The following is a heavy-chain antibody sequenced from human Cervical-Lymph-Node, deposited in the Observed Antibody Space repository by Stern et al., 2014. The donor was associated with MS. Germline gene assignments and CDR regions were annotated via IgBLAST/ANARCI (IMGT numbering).Heavy chain of an antibody. CDR1: GGTFSSSYA. J-gene: IGHJ5*02. CDR2: IIPILGLA. V-gene: IGHV1-69*09. D-gene: IGHD2-15*01. CDR3: ARGVVSNRAAATLHNIFDP. Sequence: QVQLVQSGAEVKKPGSSMNVSCKTSGGTFSSSYAITWMRQAPGQGLEWMGRIIPILGLANYAQKFQGRVTITADTSTSTTYMELSSLRSEDTAVYYCARGVVSNRAAATLHNIFDPWGQGTLVTVSS.